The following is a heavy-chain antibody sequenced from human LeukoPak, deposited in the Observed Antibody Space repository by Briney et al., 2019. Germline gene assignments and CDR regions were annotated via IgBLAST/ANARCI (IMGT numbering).Heavy chain of an antibody. D-gene: IGHD2-2*01. V-gene: IGHV3-23*01. CDR2: ISGSGGST. CDR1: GFTFSNYG. CDR3: AKLQSVVIPAAMLGFDY. J-gene: IGHJ4*02. Sequence: GGSLRLSCAASGFTFSNYGISWVRQAPGKGLEWVSAISGSGGSTYAADSVRGRFTISRDNSKNTLYLRMNSLGAEDTAVYYCAKLQSVVIPAAMLGFDYWGQGILVTVSS.